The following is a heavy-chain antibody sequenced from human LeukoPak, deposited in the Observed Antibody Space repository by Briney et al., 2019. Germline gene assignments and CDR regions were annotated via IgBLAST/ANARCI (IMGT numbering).Heavy chain of an antibody. CDR2: INPNSGGT. V-gene: IGHV1-2*06. CDR3: ARYINSGSYYDY. CDR1: GYTFTGNY. D-gene: IGHD3-10*01. J-gene: IGHJ4*02. Sequence: ASVKVSCKASGYTFTGNYMHWVRQAPGQGLEWMGRINPNSGGTSYAQKFQGRVTMTRDTSISTAYMELSSLRSDDTAVYYCARYINSGSYYDYWGQGTLVTVSS.